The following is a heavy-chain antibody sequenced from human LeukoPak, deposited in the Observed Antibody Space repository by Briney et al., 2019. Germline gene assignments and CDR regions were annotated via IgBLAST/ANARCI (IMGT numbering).Heavy chain of an antibody. D-gene: IGHD5-24*01. CDR1: GGSFSGYY. Sequence: SETLSLTCAVYGGSFSGYYWSWIRQPPGKGLEWIGEINHSGSANYNPSLKSRVTISVDTSKNQFSLKLSSVTAADTAVYYCARNPERRWLQLFHAFDIWGQGTMVTVSS. J-gene: IGHJ3*02. CDR2: INHSGSA. V-gene: IGHV4-34*01. CDR3: ARNPERRWLQLFHAFDI.